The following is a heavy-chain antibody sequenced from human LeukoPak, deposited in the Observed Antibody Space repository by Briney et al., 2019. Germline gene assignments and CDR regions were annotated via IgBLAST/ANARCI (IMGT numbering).Heavy chain of an antibody. CDR3: ARGIASTWGNFQH. V-gene: IGHV1-46*04. Sequence: GSVEVSCKASGYTFTDYNMYWVRQAPGQGLEWMGMIDPSGGTTTYAQMLQGRVTMTRDTSTSTVYLDLSSLSSDDTAVYYCARGIASTWGNFQHWGQGTLVTVSS. CDR1: GYTFTDYN. CDR2: IDPSGGTT. D-gene: IGHD3-16*01. J-gene: IGHJ1*01.